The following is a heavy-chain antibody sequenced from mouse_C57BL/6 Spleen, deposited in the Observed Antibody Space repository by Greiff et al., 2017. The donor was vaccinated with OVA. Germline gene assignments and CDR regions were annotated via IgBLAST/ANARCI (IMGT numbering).Heavy chain of an antibody. CDR2: IRNKANGYTT. CDR1: GFTFTDYY. V-gene: IGHV7-3*01. D-gene: IGHD4-1*01. Sequence: EVMLVESGGGLVQPGGSLSLSCAASGFTFTDYYMSWVRQPPGKALEWLGFIRNKANGYTTEYSASVKGQFTISRDNSQSFLYLQMNALRAEDSATDYCARPRLSNWYYFDYWGQGTTLTVSS. CDR3: ARPRLSNWYYFDY. J-gene: IGHJ2*01.